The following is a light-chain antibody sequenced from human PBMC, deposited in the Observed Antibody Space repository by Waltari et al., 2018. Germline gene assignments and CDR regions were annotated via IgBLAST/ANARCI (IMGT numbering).Light chain of an antibody. J-gene: IGLJ3*02. CDR3: AAWDDSLNGPV. CDR2: YNV. V-gene: IGLV1-36*01. Sequence: QSVLTQPPSVSEAPRQRVTISCSGSSSKIGTNAVNWYQQPPGKAPKPLISYNVLLPSGVSDRFSGSKSGTSASLAISGLQSEDEADYYCAAWDDSLNGPVFGGGTKLTVV. CDR1: SSKIGTNA.